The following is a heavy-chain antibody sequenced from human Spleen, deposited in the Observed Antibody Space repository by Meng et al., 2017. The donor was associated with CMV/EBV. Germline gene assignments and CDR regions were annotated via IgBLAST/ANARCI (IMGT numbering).Heavy chain of an antibody. D-gene: IGHD3-22*01. Sequence: GGSLRLSCAASGFTFDDYAMHWVRQAPGKGLEWVSGISWNSGSIGYADSVKGRFTISRDNSKNTLYLQMNSLRAEDTAVYYCAKDSYYDSSGYYYYYYGMDVWGQGTTVTVSS. CDR1: GFTFDDYA. V-gene: IGHV3-9*01. CDR3: AKDSYYDSSGYYYYYYGMDV. CDR2: ISWNSGSI. J-gene: IGHJ6*02.